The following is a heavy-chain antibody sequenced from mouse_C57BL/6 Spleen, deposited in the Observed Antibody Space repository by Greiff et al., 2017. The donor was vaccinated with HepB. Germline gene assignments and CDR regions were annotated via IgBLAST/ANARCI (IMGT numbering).Heavy chain of an antibody. V-gene: IGHV5-17*01. D-gene: IGHD2-5*01. Sequence: DVHLVESGGGLVKPGGSLKLSCAASGFTFSDYGMHWVRQAPEKGLEWVAYISSGSSTIYYADTVKGRFTISRDNAKNTLFLQMTSLRSEDTAMYYCARGTYYSNYEGAMDYWGQGTSVTVSS. CDR3: ARGTYYSNYEGAMDY. CDR1: GFTFSDYG. CDR2: ISSGSSTI. J-gene: IGHJ4*01.